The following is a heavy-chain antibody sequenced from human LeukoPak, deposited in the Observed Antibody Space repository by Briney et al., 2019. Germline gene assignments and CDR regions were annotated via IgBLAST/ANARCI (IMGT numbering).Heavy chain of an antibody. J-gene: IGHJ4*02. CDR3: ARSGAIFGFIDY. Sequence: SETLSLTCAVYGGSFSGYYWSWIRQPPGKGLEWIGEINHSGSTNYNPSHKSRVTISVDTSKNQFSLKLSSVTAADTAVYYCARSGAIFGFIDYWGQGTLVTVSS. V-gene: IGHV4-34*01. CDR2: INHSGST. CDR1: GGSFSGYY. D-gene: IGHD3-3*01.